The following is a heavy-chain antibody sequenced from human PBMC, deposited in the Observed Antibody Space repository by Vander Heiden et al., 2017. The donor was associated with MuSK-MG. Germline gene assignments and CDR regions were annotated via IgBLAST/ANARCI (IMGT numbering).Heavy chain of an antibody. CDR2: ISSSSSTI. J-gene: IGHJ6*02. CDR1: GFTFSSYS. CDR3: ERDAVAVAGMYYYYGMDV. D-gene: IGHD6-19*01. V-gene: IGHV3-48*01. Sequence: EVQLVESGGGLVQPGGSLRLSCAASGFTFSSYSMNWVRQAPGKGLEWVSYISSSSSTIYYADSVKGRFTISRDNAKNSLYLQMNSLRAEDTAVYYCERDAVAVAGMYYYYGMDVWGQGTTVTVSS.